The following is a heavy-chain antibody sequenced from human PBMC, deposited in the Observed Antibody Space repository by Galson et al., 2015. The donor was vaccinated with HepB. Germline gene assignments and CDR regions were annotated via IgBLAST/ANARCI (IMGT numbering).Heavy chain of an antibody. Sequence: SLRLSCAASGFTFSSYSMNWVRQAPGEGLEWVSSISSSSSYIYYADSVKGRFTISRDNAKNSLYLQMNSLRAEDTAVYYCARDPGYCSGGSCYNWFDPWGQGTLVTVSS. CDR1: GFTFSSYS. CDR2: ISSSSSYI. D-gene: IGHD2-15*01. CDR3: ARDPGYCSGGSCYNWFDP. V-gene: IGHV3-21*01. J-gene: IGHJ5*02.